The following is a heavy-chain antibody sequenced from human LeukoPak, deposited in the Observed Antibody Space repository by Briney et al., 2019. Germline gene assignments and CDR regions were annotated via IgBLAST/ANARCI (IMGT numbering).Heavy chain of an antibody. J-gene: IGHJ4*02. Sequence: GGSLRLSCGVSGFTFRNYWMTWVRQVPGKGLEWVVNINEGGNEKNYVDSVKGRFTVSRDNAQNSLYLQMNSLRVEDTAVHYCARHPNSNWDYWGQGTLVTVSS. D-gene: IGHD1-1*01. CDR3: ARHPNSNWDY. CDR1: GFTFRNYW. CDR2: INEGGNEK. V-gene: IGHV3-7*03.